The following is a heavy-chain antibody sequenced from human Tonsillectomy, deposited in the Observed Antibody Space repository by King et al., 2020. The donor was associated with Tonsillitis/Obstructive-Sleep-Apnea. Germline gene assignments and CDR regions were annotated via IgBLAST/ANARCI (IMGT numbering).Heavy chain of an antibody. CDR2: IFSNDEK. V-gene: IGHV2-26*01. Sequence: TLKESGPVLVKPTETLTLTCTVSGFSLSNIRMGVSWIRQPPGKALEWLGHIFSNDEKSYTTSLKSRLTISKDTSKSQVVLTMTNMDPVDTATYYCARIRRLRLYPGDGMDVWGQGTTVTVSS. D-gene: IGHD2-21*02. CDR1: GFSLSNIRMG. J-gene: IGHJ6*02. CDR3: ARIRRLRLYPGDGMDV.